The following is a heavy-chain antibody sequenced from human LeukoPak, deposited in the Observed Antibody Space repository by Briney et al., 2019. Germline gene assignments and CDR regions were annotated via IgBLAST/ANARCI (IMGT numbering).Heavy chain of an antibody. D-gene: IGHD3-10*01. J-gene: IGHJ3*01. Sequence: GGSLRLSCAASGFTVSSNYMSWVRQAPGKGLEWVSYISSSSRTIYYADSVEGRFTISRDNAKNTLYLQMNSLRAEDTAMYYCARVAYGEKNALDVWGQGTMVTVSS. CDR3: ARVAYGEKNALDV. CDR2: ISSSSRTI. CDR1: GFTVSSNY. V-gene: IGHV3-48*04.